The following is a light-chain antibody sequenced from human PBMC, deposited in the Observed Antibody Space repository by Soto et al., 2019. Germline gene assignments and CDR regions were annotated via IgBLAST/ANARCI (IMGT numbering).Light chain of an antibody. J-gene: IGKJ2*01. V-gene: IGKV3D-15*01. CDR1: QSVSRN. Sequence: ELVMTQSPATLPVSPGERATLSCRASQSVSRNLAWFQHKPGQSPRLLIYGASTRATGTPARFSGSGSGTEFTLTISSLQSDDFAVYYCQHYGDWPPRYTFGPGTKLESK. CDR2: GAS. CDR3: QHYGDWPPRYT.